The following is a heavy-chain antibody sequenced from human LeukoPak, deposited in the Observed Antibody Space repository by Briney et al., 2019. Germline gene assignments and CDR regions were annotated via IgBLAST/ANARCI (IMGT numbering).Heavy chain of an antibody. D-gene: IGHD3-10*01. Sequence: GGSLRLSCSASGFTFSSYAMHWVRQAPGKGLEYVSAISSNGGSTYYADSVKGRFTISRDNSKNTLYLQMSSLRAEDTAVYYCAKYYGSGTFAIDYWGQGALVTVSP. CDR1: GFTFSSYA. J-gene: IGHJ4*02. CDR2: ISSNGGST. V-gene: IGHV3-64D*06. CDR3: AKYYGSGTFAIDY.